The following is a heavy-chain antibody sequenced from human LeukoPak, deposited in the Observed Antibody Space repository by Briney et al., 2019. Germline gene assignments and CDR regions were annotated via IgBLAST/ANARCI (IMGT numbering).Heavy chain of an antibody. J-gene: IGHJ4*02. Sequence: SETLSLTRTVSGGSISSYYWSWIRQPPGKGLEWMGYIYYSGSTNYNPSLKSRVTISVDTSKNQFSLKLSSVTAADTAVYYCARLGDSSSWYGPFDYWGQGTLVTVSS. CDR3: ARLGDSSSWYGPFDY. D-gene: IGHD6-13*01. CDR2: IYYSGST. V-gene: IGHV4-59*08. CDR1: GGSISSYY.